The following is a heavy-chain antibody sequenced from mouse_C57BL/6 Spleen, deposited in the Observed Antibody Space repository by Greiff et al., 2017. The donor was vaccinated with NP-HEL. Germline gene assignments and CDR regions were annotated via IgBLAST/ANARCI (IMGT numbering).Heavy chain of an antibody. Sequence: EVQLQQSGGGLVQPGGSLKLSCAASGFTFSDYYMYWVRQTPEKRLEWVAYISNGGGSTYYPDTVKGRFTISRDNAKNTLYLQMSRLKSEDTAMYYCARQGPGYYYGSNYYAMDYWGQGTSVTVSS. D-gene: IGHD1-1*01. CDR1: GFTFSDYY. V-gene: IGHV5-12*01. J-gene: IGHJ4*01. CDR2: ISNGGGST. CDR3: ARQGPGYYYGSNYYAMDY.